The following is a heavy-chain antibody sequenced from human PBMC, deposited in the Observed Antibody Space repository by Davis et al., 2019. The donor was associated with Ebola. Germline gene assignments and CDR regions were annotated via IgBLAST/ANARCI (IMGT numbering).Heavy chain of an antibody. V-gene: IGHV3-23*01. D-gene: IGHD6-13*01. Sequence: GESLNISCAASGFTFSSYAMSWVRQAPGKGLEWVSAISGSGGSTFYADSVKGRFTISRDNSKNTLYLQMNSLRAEDTAVYYCAKTVKAAGRGYFDYWGQGTLVTVSS. CDR3: AKTVKAAGRGYFDY. CDR1: GFTFSSYA. CDR2: ISGSGGST. J-gene: IGHJ4*02.